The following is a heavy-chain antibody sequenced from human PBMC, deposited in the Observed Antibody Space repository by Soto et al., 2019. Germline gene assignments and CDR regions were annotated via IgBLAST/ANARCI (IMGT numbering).Heavy chain of an antibody. CDR3: VKVSGYCTGGSCFSYFDY. CDR2: ISGSGGNI. J-gene: IGHJ4*02. V-gene: IGHV3-64D*06. Sequence: GGSLSLSCSGSGFTLIHPSLYWVSQPPRKGLHCVSSISGSGGNIYYAESVKGRFTISRDNSKNTLYLQMTSLSSEDSAVYYCVKVSGYCTGGSCFSYFDYWGQGT. D-gene: IGHD2-15*01. CDR1: GFTLIHPS.